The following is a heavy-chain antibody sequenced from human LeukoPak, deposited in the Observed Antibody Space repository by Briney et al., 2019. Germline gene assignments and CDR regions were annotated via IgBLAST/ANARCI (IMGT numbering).Heavy chain of an antibody. CDR2: IYYSGST. D-gene: IGHD6-19*01. J-gene: IGHJ4*02. CDR3: ARHSSGWYYFDY. CDR1: GGSISSYY. V-gene: IGHV4-59*08. Sequence: SETLSLTCTVSGGSISSYYWSWIRQPPGKGLEWIAYIYYSGSTNYNPSLKCRVTISVDTSKNQFSLKLSSVTAADTAVYYCARHSSGWYYFDYWGQGTLVTVSS.